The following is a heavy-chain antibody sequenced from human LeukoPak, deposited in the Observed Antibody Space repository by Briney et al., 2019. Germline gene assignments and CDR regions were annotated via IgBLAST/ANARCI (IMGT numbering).Heavy chain of an antibody. J-gene: IGHJ4*02. CDR2: ISGSGGST. CDR3: AKDPRSRLPE. V-gene: IGHV3-23*01. Sequence: GGSLRLFCAASGFPFSSYAMSWVRQAPGEGLEWVSAISGSGGSTYYADSVKGRFTISRDNSKNTLYLQMNSLRAEDTAVYYSAKDPRSRLPEWGQGTLVPGSS. D-gene: IGHD6-13*01. CDR1: GFPFSSYA.